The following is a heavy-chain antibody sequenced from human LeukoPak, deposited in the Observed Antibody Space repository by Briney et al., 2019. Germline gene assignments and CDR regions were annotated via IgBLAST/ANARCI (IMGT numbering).Heavy chain of an antibody. CDR1: GASISSSCYY. D-gene: IGHD3-10*01. CDR3: ARQEGPWGLGEIY. CDR2: IYYSGST. Sequence: TPSETLSLTCTVSGASISSSCYYWGWIRQPPGKGLEWIGSIYYSGSTYYNPSLKSRVTISVDTSKNQFSLKLSSVTAADTAVYYCARQEGPWGLGEIYWGQGTLVTVSS. V-gene: IGHV4-39*01. J-gene: IGHJ4*02.